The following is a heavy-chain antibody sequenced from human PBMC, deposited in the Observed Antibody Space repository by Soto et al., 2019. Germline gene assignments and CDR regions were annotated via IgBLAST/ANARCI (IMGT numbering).Heavy chain of an antibody. V-gene: IGHV4-39*01. D-gene: IGHD3-3*01. CDR1: GGSISSSSYY. J-gene: IGHJ4*02. CDR3: ARTYYDFWSGYYQESTYFDY. CDR2: IYYSGST. Sequence: SETLSLTRTVSGGSISSSSYYWGWIRQPPAKGLEWIGSIYYSGSTYYNPSLKSRVTISVDTSKNQFSLKLSSVTAADTAVYYCARTYYDFWSGYYQESTYFDYWGQGTLVTVSS.